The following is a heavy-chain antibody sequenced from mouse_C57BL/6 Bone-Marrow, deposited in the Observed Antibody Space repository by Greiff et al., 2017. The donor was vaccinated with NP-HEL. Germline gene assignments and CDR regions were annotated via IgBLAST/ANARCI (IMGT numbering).Heavy chain of an antibody. D-gene: IGHD2-2*01. V-gene: IGHV5-17*01. CDR2: ISSGSSTI. Sequence: VQLKESGGGLVKPGGSLKLSCAASGFTFSDYGMHWVRQAPEKGLEWVADISSGSSTIYYADTVKGRFTISRDNAKNTLFLQMPSLRSEDTAMYYCAREGLRPGVYYWGQGTSVTVSS. J-gene: IGHJ4*01. CDR3: AREGLRPGVYY. CDR1: GFTFSDYG.